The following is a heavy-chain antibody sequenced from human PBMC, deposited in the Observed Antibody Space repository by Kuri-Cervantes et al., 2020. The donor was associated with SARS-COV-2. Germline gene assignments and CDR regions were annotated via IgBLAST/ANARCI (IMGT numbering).Heavy chain of an antibody. D-gene: IGHD5-12*01. CDR3: AREWKGRYSGTFTDY. CDR2: IYHSGST. Sequence: SETLSLTCTVSGGSISSGNYYWSWIRQHPGKGLEWIGYIYHSGSTYYNPSLKSRVTMSLDTSKNQFSLKLTSVSAADTAVYYCAREWKGRYSGTFTDYWGPGTLVTVSS. V-gene: IGHV4-31*03. CDR1: GGSISSGNYY. J-gene: IGHJ4*02.